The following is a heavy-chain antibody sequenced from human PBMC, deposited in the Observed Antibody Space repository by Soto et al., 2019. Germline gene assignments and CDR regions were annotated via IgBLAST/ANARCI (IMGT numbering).Heavy chain of an antibody. CDR1: GYSFSTHA. Sequence: ASVKVSCKASGYSFSTHAMHWVRQAPGQGLEWVGWINSVNDHTIYSEKFQGRVTITSDTSATTAYMELSSLTSEDTAVYYCARNILGGTTDYWGQGTLVSVSS. CDR2: INSVNDHT. CDR3: ARNILGGTTDY. D-gene: IGHD1-7*01. J-gene: IGHJ4*02. V-gene: IGHV1-3*01.